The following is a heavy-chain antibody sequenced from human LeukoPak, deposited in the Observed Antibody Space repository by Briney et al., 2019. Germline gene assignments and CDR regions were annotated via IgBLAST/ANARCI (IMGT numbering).Heavy chain of an antibody. CDR3: ARAGADSDY. Sequence: SETLSLTCAVYGGSFSGYYWSWIRQPPGKGLEWIREINHSGSTNYNASLKSRVTISVDTSKNQFSLKVSSVTAADTAVYYCARAGADSDYWGQGTLVTVSS. J-gene: IGHJ4*02. CDR1: GGSFSGYY. CDR2: INHSGST. V-gene: IGHV4-34*01. D-gene: IGHD1-26*01.